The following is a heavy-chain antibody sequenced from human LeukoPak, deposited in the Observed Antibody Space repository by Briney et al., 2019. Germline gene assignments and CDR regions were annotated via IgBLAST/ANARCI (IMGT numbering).Heavy chain of an antibody. V-gene: IGHV3-7*01. D-gene: IGHD4-23*01. Sequence: GGSLRLSCEVSGFTLRTYWMSWVRQAPGKGLEWVACTKEDGSETYYVNSVKGRFTISRDNVKNSIYLEMNSLRGDDTAVYYCVRDGRWPLVGDYWGQGTLVAVSS. CDR2: TKEDGSET. J-gene: IGHJ4*02. CDR3: VRDGRWPLVGDY. CDR1: GFTLRTYW.